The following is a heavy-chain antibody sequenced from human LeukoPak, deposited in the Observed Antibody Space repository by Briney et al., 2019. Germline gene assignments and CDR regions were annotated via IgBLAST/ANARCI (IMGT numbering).Heavy chain of an antibody. V-gene: IGHV3-11*01. J-gene: IGHJ3*02. CDR2: VSGSGSPI. CDR1: GFTFSDYY. D-gene: IGHD2-2*01. Sequence: GGSLRLSCEASGFTFSDYYMSWIRQAPGKGLEWVSYVSGSGSPIYYADSVKGRFTISRDNSKNTLHLQMNTLRAEDTALYYCARGQYCSSTSCYVIGAFDIWGQGTMVTVSS. CDR3: ARGQYCSSTSCYVIGAFDI.